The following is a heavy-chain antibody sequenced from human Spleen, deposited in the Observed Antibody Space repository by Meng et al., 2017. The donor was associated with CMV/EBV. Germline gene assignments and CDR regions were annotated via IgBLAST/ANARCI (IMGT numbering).Heavy chain of an antibody. J-gene: IGHJ6*02. V-gene: IGHV3-53*01. CDR1: GLIVSNDY. CDR2: IYRGGST. D-gene: IGHD1-7*01. Sequence: GESLKISCAASGLIVSNDYLTWVRQAPGKGLEWVSGIYRGGSTYYTDSVKGRFTISRDNSKNTLYLQMNSLRAEDTAVYYCAREVTGTTYDYAMDVWGQGTTVTVSS. CDR3: AREVTGTTYDYAMDV.